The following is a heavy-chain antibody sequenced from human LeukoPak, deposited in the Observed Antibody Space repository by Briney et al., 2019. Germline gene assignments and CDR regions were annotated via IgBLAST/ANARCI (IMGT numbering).Heavy chain of an antibody. J-gene: IGHJ5*02. D-gene: IGHD2-15*01. Sequence: SQTLSLTRAISGDSVSTNSAAWNWIRQSPSRGLEWLGRTYYRSKWYNDYAVSVKSRITINPDTSKNQFSLQLKSVTPEDTAVYYCAREEDDCSGGSCYFWFDPWGQGTLVTVSS. CDR1: GDSVSTNSAA. CDR3: AREEDDCSGGSCYFWFDP. CDR2: TYYRSKWYN. V-gene: IGHV6-1*01.